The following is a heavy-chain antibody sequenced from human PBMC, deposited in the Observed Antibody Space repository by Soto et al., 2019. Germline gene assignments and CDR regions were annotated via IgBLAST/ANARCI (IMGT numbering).Heavy chain of an antibody. CDR1: GFTFSSYG. D-gene: IGHD3-16*01. CDR2: ISYDGSNK. CDR3: AKDLGLGGSNFGY. Sequence: GGSLRLSCAASGFTFSSYGMHWVRQAPGKGLEWVAVISYDGSNKYYADSVKGRFTISRDNSKNTLYLQMNSLRAEDTAVYYCAKDLGLGGSNFGYWGQGTLLTVSS. J-gene: IGHJ4*02. V-gene: IGHV3-30*18.